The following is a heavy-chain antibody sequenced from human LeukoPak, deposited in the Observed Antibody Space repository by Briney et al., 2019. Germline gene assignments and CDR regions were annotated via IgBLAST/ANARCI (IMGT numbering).Heavy chain of an antibody. CDR3: AKDFRRGWPVMNFDY. J-gene: IGHJ4*02. D-gene: IGHD6-19*01. V-gene: IGHV3-30*02. Sequence: PGGSLRLSCAASGFTFSSYSMNWVRQAPGKGLEWVAFIRYDGSNKYYADSVKGRFTISRDNSKNTLYLQMNSLRAEDTAVYYCAKDFRRGWPVMNFDYWGQGTLVTVSS. CDR2: IRYDGSNK. CDR1: GFTFSSYS.